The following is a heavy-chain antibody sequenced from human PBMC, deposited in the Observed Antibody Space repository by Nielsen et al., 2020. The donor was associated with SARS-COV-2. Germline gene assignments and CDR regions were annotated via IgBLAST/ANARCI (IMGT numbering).Heavy chain of an antibody. J-gene: IGHJ4*02. V-gene: IGHV3-74*01. Sequence: GESLKISCAASGFTFSNYVMSWVRQVPGKGLMWVSRINTDGSKRAYADSVKGRFTISRDNARDTLYLQMNSLSAEDTAVYYCVRVRDDGYYYDSGPFDYWGQGAPVTVSS. CDR1: GFTFSNYV. CDR3: VRVRDDGYYYDSGPFDY. D-gene: IGHD3-16*01. CDR2: INTDGSKR.